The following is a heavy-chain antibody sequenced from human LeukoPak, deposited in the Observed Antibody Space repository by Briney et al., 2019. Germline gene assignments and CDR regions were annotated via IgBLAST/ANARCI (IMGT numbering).Heavy chain of an antibody. CDR3: ARDVPDFWSGFDS. J-gene: IGHJ4*02. CDR2: ISGNDGAT. V-gene: IGHV1-18*01. D-gene: IGHD3-3*01. CDR1: GYPFYTYG. Sequence: GASVKVSCKASGYPFYTYGLSWVRQAPGQGLEWMGQISGNDGATKYAQKFQGRVTMTTDTATSTAYMELTSLTSDDTAVYYCARDVPDFWSGFDSWGQGTLVTV.